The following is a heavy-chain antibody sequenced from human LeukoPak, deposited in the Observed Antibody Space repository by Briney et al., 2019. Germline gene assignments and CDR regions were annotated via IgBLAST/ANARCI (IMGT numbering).Heavy chain of an antibody. V-gene: IGHV4-59*08. D-gene: IGHD2-21*02. CDR3: ARHVDYCGGDCSLSNWFDP. CDR2: IYYSGST. CDR1: GGSISSYY. Sequence: SETLSLTCTVSGGSISSYYWSWIRQPPGKGLEWIGHIYYSGSTNYNPSLKSRVTISVDTSKNQFSLKLSSVTAADTAVYYCARHVDYCGGDCSLSNWFDPWGQGTLVTVSS. J-gene: IGHJ5*02.